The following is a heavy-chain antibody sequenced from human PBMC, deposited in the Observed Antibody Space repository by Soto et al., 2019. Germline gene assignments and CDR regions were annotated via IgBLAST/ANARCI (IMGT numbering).Heavy chain of an antibody. CDR1: GGSISSGGYY. D-gene: IGHD6-19*01. V-gene: IGHV4-31*03. CDR2: IYYSGST. CDR3: ASGENSSGVIYYHSYSTHF. J-gene: IGHJ6*03. Sequence: TLSLTCTVSGGSISSGGYYWSWIRQHPGKGLEWIGYIYYSGSTYYNPSLKSRVTISVDTSKNQFSLKLSSVTAADTAVYYCASGENSSGVIYYHSYSTHFRCKGITLTVS.